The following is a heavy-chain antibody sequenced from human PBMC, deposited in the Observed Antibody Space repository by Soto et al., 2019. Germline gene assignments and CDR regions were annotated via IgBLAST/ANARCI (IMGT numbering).Heavy chain of an antibody. CDR1: GLIFSDVW. Sequence: GGSLRLSCAASGLIFSDVWMTWVRQAPGKGLEWVGHIKTKPDDGTIDYAAPVRGRFTISRDDSKNTLYLQMTSLTPDDTGVYYCTTSNLGVDFWGPGTLVTVSS. J-gene: IGHJ4*02. V-gene: IGHV3-15*01. CDR3: TTSNLGVDF. D-gene: IGHD1-1*01. CDR2: IKTKPDDGTI.